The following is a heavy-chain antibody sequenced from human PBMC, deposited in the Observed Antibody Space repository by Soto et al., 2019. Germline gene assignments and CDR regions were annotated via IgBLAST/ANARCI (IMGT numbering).Heavy chain of an antibody. D-gene: IGHD3-10*01. CDR1: GYTFTGYY. Sequence: ASVKVSCKASGYTFTGYYMHWVRQAPGQGLEWMGWINPNSGGTNYAQKFQERVTITRDMSTSTAYMELSSLRSEDTAVYYCAASSNYGSGSYGGYMDVWGKGTTVTVS. V-gene: IGHV1-2*02. CDR2: INPNSGGT. CDR3: AASSNYGSGSYGGYMDV. J-gene: IGHJ6*03.